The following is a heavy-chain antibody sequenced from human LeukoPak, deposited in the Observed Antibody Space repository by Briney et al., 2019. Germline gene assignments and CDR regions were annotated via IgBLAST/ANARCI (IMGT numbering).Heavy chain of an antibody. CDR2: IYHSGST. CDR3: AIGPSGFLDY. Sequence: PSETLSLTCTVSGYTISSGYYWGWIQQPPGKGLEWIGSIYHSGSTYYNPSLKSRVTISVDTSKSQFSLKLSSVTAADTAVYYCAIGPSGFLDYWGQGTLVTVSS. J-gene: IGHJ4*02. V-gene: IGHV4-38-2*02. CDR1: GYTISSGYY. D-gene: IGHD6-19*01.